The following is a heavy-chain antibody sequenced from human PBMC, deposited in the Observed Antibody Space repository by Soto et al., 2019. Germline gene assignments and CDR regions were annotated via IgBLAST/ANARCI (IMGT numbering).Heavy chain of an antibody. J-gene: IGHJ4*02. CDR2: IIPILNIA. Sequence: QVQLVQSGAEVKKPGSSVKVSCKASGGTFSSYTITWVRQAPGQGLEWMGRIIPILNIANYAQKFQGRVTITADKSTTTAYMELSSLRSEDTAMYYCARDYVPSSGFDYWGQGTLGTVSS. D-gene: IGHD6-19*01. CDR3: ARDYVPSSGFDY. CDR1: GGTFSSYT. V-gene: IGHV1-69*08.